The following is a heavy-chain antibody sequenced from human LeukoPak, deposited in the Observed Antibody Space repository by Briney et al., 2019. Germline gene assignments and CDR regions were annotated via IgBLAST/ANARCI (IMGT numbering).Heavy chain of an antibody. V-gene: IGHV4-61*02. J-gene: IGHJ4*02. CDR2: IYTSGST. CDR3: ARGRGYSYGD. CDR1: GGSISSGSYY. D-gene: IGHD5-18*01. Sequence: PSETLSLTCTVSGGSISSGSYYWSWIRQPAGKGLEWIGRIYTSGSTNYNPSLESRVTISVDTSKNQFSLKLSSVTAADTAVYYCARGRGYSYGDWGQGTLVTVSS.